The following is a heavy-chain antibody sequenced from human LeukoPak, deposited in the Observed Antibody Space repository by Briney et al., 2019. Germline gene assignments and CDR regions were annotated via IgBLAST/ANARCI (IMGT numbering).Heavy chain of an antibody. D-gene: IGHD3-10*01. CDR3: GRGFSIDS. CDR2: DPEDGRT. J-gene: IGHJ4*02. Sequence: DPEDGRTVYAQRFQGRVTMTKDTSTDTAYMEVSSLTSEDTAVYYCGRGFSIDSWGQGTLVTVSS. V-gene: IGHV1-24*01.